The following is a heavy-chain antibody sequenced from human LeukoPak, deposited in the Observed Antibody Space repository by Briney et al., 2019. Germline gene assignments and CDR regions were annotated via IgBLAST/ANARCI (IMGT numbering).Heavy chain of an antibody. D-gene: IGHD4-17*01. CDR3: ARDLEGFATTVFEGFDY. CDR1: GFTFSSYA. J-gene: IGHJ4*02. CDR2: ISGSGGST. V-gene: IGHV3-23*01. Sequence: GGSLRLSCAASGFTFSSYAMSWVRQAPGKGLEWVSAISGSGGSTYYADSVKGRFTISRDNSKNTLYLQMNSLRAEDTAVYYCARDLEGFATTVFEGFDYWGQGTLVTVSS.